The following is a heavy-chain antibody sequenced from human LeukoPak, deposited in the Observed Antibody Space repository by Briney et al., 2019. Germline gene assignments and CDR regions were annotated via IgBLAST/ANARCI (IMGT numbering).Heavy chain of an antibody. J-gene: IGHJ5*02. CDR1: GGSISSSSYF. V-gene: IGHV4-39*07. D-gene: IGHD2-15*01. CDR3: ARELQENVGLTRGNWFDP. Sequence: PSETLSLTCTVSGGSISSSSYFWGWLRQPPGKGLEWIGSIYYSGSTYYNPSLKSRVTISVDTSKNQFSLKLSSATAADTAVYYCARELQENVGLTRGNWFDPWGQGTLVTVSS. CDR2: IYYSGST.